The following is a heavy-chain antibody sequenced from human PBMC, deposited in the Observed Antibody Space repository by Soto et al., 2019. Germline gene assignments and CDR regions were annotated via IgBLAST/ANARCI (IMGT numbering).Heavy chain of an antibody. CDR2: ISYDGSNK. D-gene: IGHD3-22*01. J-gene: IGHJ5*02. CDR1: GFTFSSYG. Sequence: GGSLRLSCAASGFTFSSYGMHWVRQAPGKGLEWVAVISYDGSNKYYADSVKGRFTISRDNSKNTLYLQMNSLRAEDTAVYYCENLGGLDYHYHYYDSSGHRTWGQGTLVTVSS. CDR3: ENLGGLDYHYHYYDSSGHRT. V-gene: IGHV3-30*18.